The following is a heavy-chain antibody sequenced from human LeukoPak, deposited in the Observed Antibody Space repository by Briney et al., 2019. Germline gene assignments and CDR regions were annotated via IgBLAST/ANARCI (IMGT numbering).Heavy chain of an antibody. CDR1: GGTFSSYA. CDR2: IIPILGIA. D-gene: IGHD1-26*01. Sequence: GASVKVSCKASGGTFSSYAISWVRQAPGQGLEWMGRIIPILGIANYAQKFQGRVTITADKSTSTAYMELSSLRSEDTAVYYCASTKAVSEGDYYYYGMDVWGQGTTVTVSS. J-gene: IGHJ6*02. V-gene: IGHV1-69*04. CDR3: ASTKAVSEGDYYYYGMDV.